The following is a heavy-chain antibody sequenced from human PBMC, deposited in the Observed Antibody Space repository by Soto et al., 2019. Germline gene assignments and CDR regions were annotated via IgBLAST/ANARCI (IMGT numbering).Heavy chain of an antibody. V-gene: IGHV4-38-2*01. CDR1: GYSISSGYY. CDR2: IYHSGST. CDR3: ARTLVRGGMDV. D-gene: IGHD3-10*01. Sequence: PSETLSLTCAVSGYSISSGYYWGWIRQPPGKGLEWIGSIYHSGSTYYNPSLKSRVTISVDTSKNQFSLKLSSVTAADTAVYYCARTLVRGGMDVWGQGTTVTVSS. J-gene: IGHJ6*02.